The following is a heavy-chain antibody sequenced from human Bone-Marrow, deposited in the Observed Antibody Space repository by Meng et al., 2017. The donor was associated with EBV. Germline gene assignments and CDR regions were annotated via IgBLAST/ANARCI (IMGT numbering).Heavy chain of an antibody. CDR2: FIPMFGTP. J-gene: IGHJ1*01. D-gene: IGHD5-18*01. CDR3: PSESGNGYSPNY. Sequence: QVQLVPPGAEVKKPGSAFKVPCKPSGCTFTSYAISWVRQAPGQGLEWLGGFIPMFGTPNYAQKFQGRVTIIADESTSTHNMELSSLRSQYTAIYYFPSESGNGYSPNYWGRDTLVTVSS. V-gene: IGHV1-69*01. CDR1: GCTFTSYA.